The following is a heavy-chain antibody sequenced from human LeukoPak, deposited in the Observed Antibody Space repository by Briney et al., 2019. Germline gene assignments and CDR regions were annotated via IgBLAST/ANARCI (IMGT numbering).Heavy chain of an antibody. CDR3: ARSSCGGDCSRKYYFDY. Sequence: SETLSLTCTVSGGSISSSSHSWGWVRQPPGKGLEWIASIYYSEYTYYNPSLRSRVSISVDASKNQFSLRPSSVTAADTAVYYCARSSCGGDCSRKYYFDYWGQGTLVTVSS. V-gene: IGHV4-39*01. CDR2: IYYSEYT. J-gene: IGHJ4*02. CDR1: GGSISSSSHS. D-gene: IGHD2-21*02.